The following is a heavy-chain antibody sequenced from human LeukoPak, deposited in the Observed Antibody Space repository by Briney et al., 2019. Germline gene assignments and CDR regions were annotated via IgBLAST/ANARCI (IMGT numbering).Heavy chain of an antibody. V-gene: IGHV3-7*01. J-gene: IGHJ4*01. D-gene: IGHD6-13*01. CDR1: GFTFSSYW. CDR2: IKQDGSQK. Sequence: GGSLRLSCAASGFTFSSYWMTWVRQAPGKGLEWVANIKQDGSQKFYLDSVKGRFTISRDNAKESLFLQMNSLRAEDTAVYYCARDLWEQQLVAGVGYWGQEPWSPSPQ. CDR3: ARDLWEQQLVAGVGY.